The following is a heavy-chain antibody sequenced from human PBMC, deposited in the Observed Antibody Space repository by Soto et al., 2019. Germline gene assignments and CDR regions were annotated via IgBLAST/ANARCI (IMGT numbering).Heavy chain of an antibody. V-gene: IGHV1-18*01. CDR1: GYTFTSYG. J-gene: IGHJ4*02. CDR3: ARGPRSIWFGELNTSPAFDY. Sequence: ALVKVYCKASGYTFTSYGISWVRQDPGQGLEWMGWISAYNGNTNYAQKLQGRVTMTTDTSTSTAYMELRSLRSDDTAVYYCARGPRSIWFGELNTSPAFDYWGQGTLVPVSS. CDR2: ISAYNGNT. D-gene: IGHD3-10*01.